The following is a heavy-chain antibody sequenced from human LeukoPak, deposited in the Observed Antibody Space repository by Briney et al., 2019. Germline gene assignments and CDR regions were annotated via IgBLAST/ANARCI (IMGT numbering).Heavy chain of an antibody. J-gene: IGHJ4*02. CDR2: IYYSGST. CDR1: GGSISSSSYY. D-gene: IGHD4-23*01. Sequence: SGTLSLTCTVSGGSISSSSYYWGWIRQPPGKGLEWIGSIYYSGSTYYNPSLKSRVTISVDTSKNQFSLKLSSVTAADTAVYYCARDDYGGNSGYWGQGTLVTVSS. V-gene: IGHV4-39*02. CDR3: ARDDYGGNSGY.